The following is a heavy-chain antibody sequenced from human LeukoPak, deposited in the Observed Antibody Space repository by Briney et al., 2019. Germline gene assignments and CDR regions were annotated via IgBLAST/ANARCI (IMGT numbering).Heavy chain of an antibody. V-gene: IGHV4-38-2*02. CDR3: ARVHGSSPGDY. D-gene: IGHD3-10*01. J-gene: IGHJ4*02. Sequence: SETLSLTCSVSGYSISTWYYWGWIRQPPGKGLEWMGSIFHNGSTHYNPSLESRVTISLDTSKNQFSLKLSSVTAADTAMYYCARVHGSSPGDYWGQGTLVTVSS. CDR1: GYSISTWYY. CDR2: IFHNGST.